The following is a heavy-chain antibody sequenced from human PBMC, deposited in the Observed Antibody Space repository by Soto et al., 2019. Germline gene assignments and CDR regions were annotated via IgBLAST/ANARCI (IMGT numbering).Heavy chain of an antibody. Sequence: SETLSLTCTVSGGSISSGDYYWNWIRQPPGKGLEWIGNIYYSGNTDCNPSLKSRVTISVDTSKNQFSLNLSSVTAADSAVYYCARERPDGARLDPWGQGTLVTVSS. CDR3: ARERPDGARLDP. D-gene: IGHD6-6*01. CDR1: GGSISSGDYY. J-gene: IGHJ5*02. CDR2: IYYSGNT. V-gene: IGHV4-30-4*01.